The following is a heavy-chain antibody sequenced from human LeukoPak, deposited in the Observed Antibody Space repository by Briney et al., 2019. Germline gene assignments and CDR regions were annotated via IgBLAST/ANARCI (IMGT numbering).Heavy chain of an antibody. Sequence: KSSETLSLTCAVYGVSFCDSYWSWIRQSPEKGLEWIGEINNSGSTSYNPSLNSRVIMSVDRSKNQFSLRLTSVTAADTAAYYCARGRYGPRLGNWGQGTLVTVSS. J-gene: IGHJ4*02. CDR1: GVSFCDSY. CDR3: ARGRYGPRLGN. D-gene: IGHD3-16*01. V-gene: IGHV4-34*01. CDR2: INNSGST.